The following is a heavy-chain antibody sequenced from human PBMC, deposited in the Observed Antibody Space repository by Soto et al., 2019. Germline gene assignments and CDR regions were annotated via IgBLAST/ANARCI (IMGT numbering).Heavy chain of an antibody. V-gene: IGHV3-11*06. Sequence: QVQLVESGGGLVKPGGSLRLSCAASGFTFSDYYMSWIRQAPGKGLEWVSYISSSSSYTNYADSVKGRFTISRDNAKNSLYLQMNSLRAEDTAVYYCARVSSLYYGMDVWGQGTTVTVSS. CDR1: GFTFSDYY. CDR3: ARVSSLYYGMDV. J-gene: IGHJ6*02. CDR2: ISSSSSYT. D-gene: IGHD6-13*01.